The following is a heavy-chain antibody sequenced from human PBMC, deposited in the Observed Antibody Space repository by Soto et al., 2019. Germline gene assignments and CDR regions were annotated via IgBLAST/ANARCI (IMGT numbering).Heavy chain of an antibody. CDR2: ISWNSGSI. V-gene: IGHV3-9*01. J-gene: IGHJ3*02. CDR3: AKVTDYGDYRSAFDI. CDR1: GFTFDDYA. Sequence: HPGGSLRLSCAASGFTFDDYAMHWVRQAPGKGLEWVSGISWNSGSIGYADSVKGRFTISRDNAKNSLYLQMNSLRAEDTALYYCAKVTDYGDYRSAFDIWGQGTMVTVSS. D-gene: IGHD4-17*01.